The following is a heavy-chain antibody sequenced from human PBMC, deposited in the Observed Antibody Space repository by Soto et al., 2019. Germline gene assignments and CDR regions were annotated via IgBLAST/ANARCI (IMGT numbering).Heavy chain of an antibody. CDR2: ISGSGGST. Sequence: GGSLRLSCTASGFTFSSYAMSWVRQAPGKGLEWVSAISGSGGSTYYADSVKGRFTISRDNSKNTLYLQMNSLRAEDTAVYYCAKGSRGNIAVAAAYYYGMDVWGQGTTVTVSS. D-gene: IGHD6-19*01. CDR3: AKGSRGNIAVAAAYYYGMDV. CDR1: GFTFSSYA. V-gene: IGHV3-23*01. J-gene: IGHJ6*02.